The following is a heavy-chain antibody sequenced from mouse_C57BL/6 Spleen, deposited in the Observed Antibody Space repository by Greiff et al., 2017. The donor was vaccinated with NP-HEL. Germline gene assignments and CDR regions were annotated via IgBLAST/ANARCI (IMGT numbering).Heavy chain of an antibody. J-gene: IGHJ2*01. CDR2: INPSTGGT. Sequence: VQLQQSGPELVKPGASVKISCKASGYSFTGYYMNWVKQSPEKSLEWIGEINPSTGGTTYNQKLKAKATLTVDKSSSTAYMQLKSLTSEDSAVYYCARWNYFDYWGQGTTLTVSS. V-gene: IGHV1-42*01. CDR3: ARWNYFDY. CDR1: GYSFTGYY.